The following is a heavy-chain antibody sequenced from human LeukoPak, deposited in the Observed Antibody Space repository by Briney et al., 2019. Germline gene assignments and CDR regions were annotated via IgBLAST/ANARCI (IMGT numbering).Heavy chain of an antibody. D-gene: IGHD1/OR15-1a*01. V-gene: IGHV4-34*01. Sequence: SETLSLTCAVYGGSFIGNFWIWIRQPPGKGLEWIGEINHSGSTNYNPSLKSRVTISVDKSKNHFSLKLSSVTAADTAVYYCVRFSVGTMLHHWGQGTLVTVSS. CDR1: GGSFIGNF. CDR3: VRFSVGTMLHH. J-gene: IGHJ5*02. CDR2: INHSGST.